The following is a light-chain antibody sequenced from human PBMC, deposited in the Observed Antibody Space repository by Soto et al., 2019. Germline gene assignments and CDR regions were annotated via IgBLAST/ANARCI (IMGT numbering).Light chain of an antibody. CDR3: QQYNNYPRP. Sequence: IQMTQSPSSLSASVGDRVTITCRASQSISSYLNWYQQKPGKAPKLLIYAASSLESGVPSRFSGSGSGTEFTLTISSLQPDDFATYYCQQYNNYPRPFGQGTKVDIK. CDR1: QSISSY. CDR2: AAS. V-gene: IGKV1-39*01. J-gene: IGKJ1*01.